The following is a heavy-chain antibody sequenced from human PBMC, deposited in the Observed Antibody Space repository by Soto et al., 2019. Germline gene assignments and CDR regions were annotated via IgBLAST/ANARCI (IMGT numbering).Heavy chain of an antibody. D-gene: IGHD5-12*01. CDR2: INPSGGST. Sequence: ASVKVSCKASGYTFTSYYMHWVRQAPGQGLEWMGIINPSGGSTSYARKFQGRVTMTRDTSTSTVYMELSSLRSEDTAVYYCARPARARGGYVSIWFDPWGQGTLVTVSS. V-gene: IGHV1-46*01. CDR1: GYTFTSYY. J-gene: IGHJ5*02. CDR3: ARPARARGGYVSIWFDP.